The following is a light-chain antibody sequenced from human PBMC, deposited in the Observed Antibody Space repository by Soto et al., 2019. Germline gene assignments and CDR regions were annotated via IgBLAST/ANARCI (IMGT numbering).Light chain of an antibody. Sequence: DIQMTQSPSSLSASVGDRVTITCRASQGIRNDLAWYQQKPGKAPKRLIYDATSLQSGVPSRFSGSGSGTEFTLTISSLQPEDFATYDCLQHNNYPPITFGQGTRLEIK. CDR3: LQHNNYPPIT. J-gene: IGKJ5*01. CDR2: DAT. CDR1: QGIRND. V-gene: IGKV1-17*01.